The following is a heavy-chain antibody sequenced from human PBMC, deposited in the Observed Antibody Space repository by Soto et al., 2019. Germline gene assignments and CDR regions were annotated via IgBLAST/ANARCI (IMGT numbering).Heavy chain of an antibody. D-gene: IGHD6-19*01. CDR1: GFTFSSYG. V-gene: IGHV3-33*01. CDR3: AREGDSSCWYSNWFYP. CDR2: IWYDGSNK. Sequence: QVQLVESGGGVVQPGRSLRLSCAASGFTFSSYGMHWVRQAPGKGLEWVAVIWYDGSNKYYADSVKGRFTISRDNSKTTLYLQMNSLRAEDTAVYYCAREGDSSCWYSNWFYPWGQGTLVTVSS. J-gene: IGHJ5*02.